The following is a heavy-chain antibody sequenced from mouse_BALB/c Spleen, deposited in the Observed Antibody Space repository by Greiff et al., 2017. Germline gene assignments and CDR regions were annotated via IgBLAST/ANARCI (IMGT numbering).Heavy chain of an antibody. D-gene: IGHD2-4*01. V-gene: IGHV14-4*02. CDR1: GFNIKDYY. CDR2: IDPENGDT. CDR3: NIDYYDNPY. Sequence: EVQLQQSGAELVRSGASVKLSCTASGFNIKDYYMHWVKQRPEQGLEWIGWIDPENGDTEYAPKFQGKATMTADTSSNTAYLQLSSLTSEDTAVYYCNIDYYDNPYWGQGTLVTVSA. J-gene: IGHJ3*01.